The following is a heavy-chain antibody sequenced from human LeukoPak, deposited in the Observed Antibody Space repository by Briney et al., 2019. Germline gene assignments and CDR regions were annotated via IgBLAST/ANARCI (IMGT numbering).Heavy chain of an antibody. CDR2: IYYSGST. D-gene: IGHD5-24*01. CDR3: ARARRDGYNS. V-gene: IGHV4-59*01. CDR1: GGSISSYY. J-gene: IGHJ5*02. Sequence: PSETLSLTCTVSGGSISSYYWSWIRQPPGKGLEWIGYIYYSGSTNYNPSLKSRVTISVDTSKNQFSLKLSSVTAADTAVYYCARARRDGYNSWGQGTLVTVSS.